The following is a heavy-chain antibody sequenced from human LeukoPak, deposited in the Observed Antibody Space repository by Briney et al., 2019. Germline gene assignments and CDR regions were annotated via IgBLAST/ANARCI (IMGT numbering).Heavy chain of an antibody. CDR1: GGSISGYY. CDR3: ARVVGGVGLDY. Sequence: SETLSLTCTVSGGSISGYYWTWIRQPPGEALEYIGCIYYIGSTNYNPSLNSRVTISVGTSKNQFALKLSSVTAADTAVYYCARVVGGVGLDYWGQGTLVTVSS. CDR2: IYYIGST. D-gene: IGHD3-16*01. J-gene: IGHJ4*02. V-gene: IGHV4-59*01.